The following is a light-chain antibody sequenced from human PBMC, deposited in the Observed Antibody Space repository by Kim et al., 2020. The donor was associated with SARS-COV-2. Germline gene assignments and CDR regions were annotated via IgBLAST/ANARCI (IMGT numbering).Light chain of an antibody. CDR3: QQYGRSPTT. CDR1: QSVSSSY. J-gene: IGKJ5*01. Sequence: APGERAILPCRASQSVSSSYLAWYQHKPGQSPRLLNHGASSRATGVPDRFRGGGSGTDFTLTITRLEPEDFAVYYCQQYGRSPTTFGQGTRLEIK. V-gene: IGKV3-20*01. CDR2: GAS.